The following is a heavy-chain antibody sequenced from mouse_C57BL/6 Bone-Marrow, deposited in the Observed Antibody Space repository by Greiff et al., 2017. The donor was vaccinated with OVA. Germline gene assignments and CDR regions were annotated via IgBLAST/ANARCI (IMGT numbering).Heavy chain of an antibody. Sequence: QVQLKESGPELVKPGASVKLSCKASGYSFTSYDIHWVQQRPGQGLEWIGWINPGSGNTKYNDKFKGKATLSADTSSSTAYMQLSSLTSEDSAVYYCARWFYAMDYWGQGTSVTVSS. CDR1: GYSFTSYD. CDR3: ARWFYAMDY. CDR2: INPGSGNT. V-gene: IGHV1-66*01. J-gene: IGHJ4*01. D-gene: IGHD2-2*01.